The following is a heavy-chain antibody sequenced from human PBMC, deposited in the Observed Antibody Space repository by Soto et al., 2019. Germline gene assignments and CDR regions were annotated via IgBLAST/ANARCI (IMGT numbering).Heavy chain of an antibody. V-gene: IGHV3-23*01. CDR2: ISDGGERT. CDR1: GFTFSDYV. D-gene: IGHD3-3*01. Sequence: EVLLLESGGDSVQPGGSLRLSCVASGFTFSDYVMSWVRQVPGKGLEWVSSISDGGERTDYRDSVRGRFTISRDNARFTLHLQMNSLRVDDTATYCCARDRSTDFGLDVWGQGTTVTVSS. CDR3: ARDRSTDFGLDV. J-gene: IGHJ6*02.